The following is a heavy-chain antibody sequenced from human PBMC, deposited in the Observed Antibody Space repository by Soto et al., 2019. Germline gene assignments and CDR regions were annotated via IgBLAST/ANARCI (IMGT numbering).Heavy chain of an antibody. D-gene: IGHD4-17*01. CDR2: IYYSGST. J-gene: IGHJ5*02. CDR1: GGSISSYY. CDR3: AREAHDYGTQYNWFDP. Sequence: SETLSLTCTVSGGSISSYYWSWIRQPPGKGLEWIGYIYYSGSTNYNPSLKSRVTISVDTSKNQFSLKLSSVTAADTAVYYCAREAHDYGTQYNWFDPWGQGTLVTVSS. V-gene: IGHV4-59*01.